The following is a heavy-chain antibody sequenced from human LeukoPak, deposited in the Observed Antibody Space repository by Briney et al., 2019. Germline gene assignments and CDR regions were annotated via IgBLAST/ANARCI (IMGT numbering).Heavy chain of an antibody. D-gene: IGHD5-12*01. CDR2: IIPILGIA. CDR1: GGSFSSYA. V-gene: IGHV1-69*04. CDR3: ARVGGYSGYDVLDF. Sequence: SVKVSCKASGGSFSSYAISWVQQAPGQGLEWMGRIIPILGIANYAQKFQGRVTITADKSTSTAYMELSSLRSEDTAVYYCARVGGYSGYDVLDFWGQGTLVTVSS. J-gene: IGHJ4*02.